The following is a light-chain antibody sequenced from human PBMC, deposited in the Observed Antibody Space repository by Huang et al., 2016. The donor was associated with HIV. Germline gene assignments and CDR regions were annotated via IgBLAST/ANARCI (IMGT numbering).Light chain of an antibody. J-gene: IGKJ3*01. CDR2: AAS. V-gene: IGKV1-39*01. CDR3: QQSYTTPRVT. CDR1: RDISTS. Sequence: DIRLTQSPSSLSASVGDRVTITCRASRDISTSLNWFQQKPGKAPKLLIFAASTLQSGVPSRFIGGGSGTEFTLTITSLQPEDFATYSCQQSYTTPRVTFGPGTKVDV.